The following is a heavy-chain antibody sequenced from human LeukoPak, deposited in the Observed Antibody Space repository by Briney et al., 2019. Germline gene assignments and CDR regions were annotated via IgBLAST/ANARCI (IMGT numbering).Heavy chain of an antibody. CDR1: GGSIRPYY. CDR2: IYYSGTT. CDR3: ARGGTGDPGVDY. V-gene: IGHV4-59*01. Sequence: PSETLSLTCTVSGGSIRPYYWNWIRQPPGKGLEWIGYIYYSGTTKYKPSLESRVTISVDTSKNQFSLKLRSVTAADTAVYYCARGGTGDPGVDYWGQGTLVTVSS. D-gene: IGHD7-27*01. J-gene: IGHJ4*02.